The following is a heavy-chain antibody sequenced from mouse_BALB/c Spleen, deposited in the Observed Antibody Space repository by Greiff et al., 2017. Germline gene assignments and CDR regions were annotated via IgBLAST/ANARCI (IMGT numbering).Heavy chain of an antibody. CDR3: ASTDY. J-gene: IGHJ2*01. CDR2: INPYNDCT. V-gene: IGHV1-14*01. Sequence: VQLQQSGPELVKPGASVKMSCKASGYTFTSYVMHGVKQKPGQGLEWIGYINPYNDCTKYNEKFKGKATLTSYKSSSTAYMELSTMTSEDSAVYYCASTDYWGQGTTLTVSS. CDR1: GYTFTSYV.